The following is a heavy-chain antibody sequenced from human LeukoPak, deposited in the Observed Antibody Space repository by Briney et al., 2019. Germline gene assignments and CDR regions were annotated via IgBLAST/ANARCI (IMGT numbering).Heavy chain of an antibody. CDR3: ARDKWGRSSSPPRYYYYYMDV. D-gene: IGHD6-6*01. CDR2: IYYSGST. Sequence: SETLSLTCTVSGGSISSSSYYWGWIRQPPGKGLEWIGSIYYSGSTYYNPSLKSRVTISVDTSKNQFSLKLSSVTAADTAVYYCARDKWGRSSSPPRYYYYYMDVWGKGTTVTISS. CDR1: GGSISSSSYY. V-gene: IGHV4-39*07. J-gene: IGHJ6*03.